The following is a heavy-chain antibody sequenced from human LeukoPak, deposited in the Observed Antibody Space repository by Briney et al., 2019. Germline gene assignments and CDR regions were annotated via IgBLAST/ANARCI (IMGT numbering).Heavy chain of an antibody. CDR1: GFTFSDYY. Sequence: GGSLRLSCAASGFTFSDYYMSWIRQAPGKGLECVSYIGSSDSTIYYADSVKGRFTISRDNAKNTLYLQMNSLRVEDTAVYCCARDRRYSSSSDFYFMDVWGKGTTVTVSS. CDR3: ARDRRYSSSSDFYFMDV. CDR2: IGSSDSTI. J-gene: IGHJ6*03. V-gene: IGHV3-11*01. D-gene: IGHD6-6*01.